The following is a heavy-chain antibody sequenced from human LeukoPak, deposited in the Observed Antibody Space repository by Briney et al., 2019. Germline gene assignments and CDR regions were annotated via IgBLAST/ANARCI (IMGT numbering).Heavy chain of an antibody. V-gene: IGHV3-48*03. CDR2: ISSTGYAT. Sequence: GGSLRLSCAASGFTFGDYEMHWVRQAPGKGLEWVSHISSTGYATFYADSVKGRFTISRDNAKNSLHLQMNSLGVEDAAVYYCARADAYWSGYHFDHWGQGTLVTVSS. J-gene: IGHJ4*02. CDR1: GFTFGDYE. CDR3: ARADAYWSGYHFDH. D-gene: IGHD3-3*01.